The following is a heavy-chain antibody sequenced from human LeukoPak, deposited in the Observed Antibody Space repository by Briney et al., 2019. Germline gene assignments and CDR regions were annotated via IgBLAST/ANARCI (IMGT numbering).Heavy chain of an antibody. V-gene: IGHV4-34*01. Sequence: SETLSLTCAVYGGSFSGYYWSWIRQPPGKGLEWIGEINHSGSTNYNPSLKSRVTISVDTPKNQFSLKLSSVTAADTAVYYCARGAFWSGHNWFDPWGQGTLVTVSS. CDR2: INHSGST. CDR1: GGSFSGYY. CDR3: ARGAFWSGHNWFDP. J-gene: IGHJ5*02. D-gene: IGHD3-3*01.